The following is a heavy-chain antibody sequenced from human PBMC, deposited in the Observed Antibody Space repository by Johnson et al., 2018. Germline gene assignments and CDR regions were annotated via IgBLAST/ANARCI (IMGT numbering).Heavy chain of an antibody. D-gene: IGHD3-16*01. V-gene: IGHV3-9*01. Sequence: EVQLVESGGGLVQPGRSLRLSCAASGFTFDDYAMHWVRQAPGKGLEWVSGISWNSGSIGYADSVKGRFTISRDNAKNSLYLQMNSLRAEDTAVYYFAGGSLAAFDIWGQGTMVTVAS. CDR1: GFTFDDYA. CDR3: AGGSLAAFDI. CDR2: ISWNSGSI. J-gene: IGHJ3*02.